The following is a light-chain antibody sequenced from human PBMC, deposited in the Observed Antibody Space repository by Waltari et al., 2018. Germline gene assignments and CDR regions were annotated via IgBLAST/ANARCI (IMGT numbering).Light chain of an antibody. Sequence: DIQMTQSPSTLSASVGDRVTFTCRAGQNIGNSLAWYQQKPGEAPKLLIFRASSLESGVPSRFSGSGSGTEFALTISSLQPDDFATYYCQQYSSLSGTFGQGTKL. J-gene: IGKJ2*02. CDR2: RAS. V-gene: IGKV1-5*03. CDR3: QQYSSLSGT. CDR1: QNIGNS.